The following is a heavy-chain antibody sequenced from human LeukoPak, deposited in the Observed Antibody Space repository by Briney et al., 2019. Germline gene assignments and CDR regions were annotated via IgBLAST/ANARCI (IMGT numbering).Heavy chain of an antibody. Sequence: PGRSLRLSCAASGFTFSSYAMHWVRQAPGKGLEWVAVKSYDGSNKYYADSVKGRFTISRDNSKNTLYLQMNSLRAEDTAVYYCAREGALGYYYYYYMDVWGKGTTVTVSS. CDR2: KSYDGSNK. CDR3: AREGALGYYYYYYMDV. CDR1: GFTFSSYA. J-gene: IGHJ6*03. V-gene: IGHV3-30-3*01.